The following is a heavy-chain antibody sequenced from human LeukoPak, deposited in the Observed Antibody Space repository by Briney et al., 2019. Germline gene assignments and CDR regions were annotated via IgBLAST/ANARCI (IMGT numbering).Heavy chain of an antibody. CDR2: PSSGRP. J-gene: IGHJ6*02. V-gene: IGHV1-46*01. D-gene: IGHD2-21*02. Sequence: PSSGRPSYAQNFHGSVTMTRATSTSTVYMELSSLRPEDTAVYYCARARGVTVLYYYYGMDVWGQGTTVTVSS. CDR3: ARARGVTVLYYYYGMDV.